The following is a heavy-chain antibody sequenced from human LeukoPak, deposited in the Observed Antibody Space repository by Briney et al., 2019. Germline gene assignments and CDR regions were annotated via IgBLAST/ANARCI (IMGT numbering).Heavy chain of an antibody. V-gene: IGHV4-34*01. Sequence: PSETLSLTCAVYGGSFSGYYWSWTRQPPGKGLEWIGEINHSGSTNYNPSLKSRVTISVDTSKNQFSLKLSSVTAADTAVYYCARPNYGNFDPWGQGTLVTVSS. CDR1: GGSFSGYY. CDR3: ARPNYGNFDP. D-gene: IGHD4-17*01. CDR2: INHSGST. J-gene: IGHJ5*02.